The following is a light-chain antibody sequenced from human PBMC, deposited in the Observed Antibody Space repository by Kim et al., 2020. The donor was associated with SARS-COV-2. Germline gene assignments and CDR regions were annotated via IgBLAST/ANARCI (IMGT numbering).Light chain of an antibody. CDR2: DAS. CDR1: RSVSVY. Sequence: EIVLTQSPATLSLSPGERATLSCRTSRSVSVYLAWYQQKPGQAPRLLIYDASSRAAGIPARFSGTGSGTDFTLTVSSLEPEDFAVYYCQHRGEFGQGTKVDIK. CDR3: QHRGE. J-gene: IGKJ1*01. V-gene: IGKV3-11*01.